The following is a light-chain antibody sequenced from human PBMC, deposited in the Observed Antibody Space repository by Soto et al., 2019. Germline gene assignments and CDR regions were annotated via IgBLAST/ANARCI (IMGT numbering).Light chain of an antibody. Sequence: QSALTQPPSASGSPGQSVTISCTGTKNDIGVYDFVSWYQHHPGKAPRLIIYEVVQWPSGVPDRFSGLKSGNTASLTVSGVQAEDGAGYFCSVYAGSHNFVFGGGTQL. J-gene: IGLJ7*01. V-gene: IGLV2-8*01. CDR1: KNDIGVYDF. CDR2: EVV. CDR3: SVYAGSHNFV.